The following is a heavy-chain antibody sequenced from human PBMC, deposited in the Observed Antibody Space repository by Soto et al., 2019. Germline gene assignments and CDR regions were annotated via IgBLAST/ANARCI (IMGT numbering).Heavy chain of an antibody. V-gene: IGHV4-31*03. D-gene: IGHD5-18*01. J-gene: IGHJ6*02. CDR3: XARDPGQLWSDYYYYGMDV. CDR2: IYYSGST. Sequence: QVQLQESGPGLVKPSQTLSLTCTVSGGSISSGGYYWSWIRQHPGQGLEWIGYIYYSGSTYYNPSLKSRVXXXXXXXXXXXXXXXXXXXXXXXXXXXXARDPGQLWSDYYYYGMDVWGQGTTVTVXX. CDR1: GGSISSGGYY.